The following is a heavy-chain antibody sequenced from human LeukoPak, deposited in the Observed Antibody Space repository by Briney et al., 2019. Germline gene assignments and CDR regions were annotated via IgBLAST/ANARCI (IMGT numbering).Heavy chain of an antibody. CDR3: ARDTVRFLEWFPLYFDY. Sequence: GASVKVSCKASGYTFTGYYMHWVRQAPGQGLEWIGWINPNSGGTNYAQKFQGRVTMTRDTSISTAYMELSRLRSDDTAVYYCARDTVRFLEWFPLYFDYWGQGTLVTVSS. CDR1: GYTFTGYY. J-gene: IGHJ4*02. V-gene: IGHV1-2*02. D-gene: IGHD3-3*01. CDR2: INPNSGGT.